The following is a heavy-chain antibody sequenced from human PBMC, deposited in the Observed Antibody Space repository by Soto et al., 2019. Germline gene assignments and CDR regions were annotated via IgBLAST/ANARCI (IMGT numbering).Heavy chain of an antibody. CDR2: IIPIFGTA. V-gene: IGHV1-69*12. J-gene: IGHJ4*02. D-gene: IGHD5-12*01. Sequence: QVQLVQSGAEVKKPGSSVKVSCKASGGTFSSYAISWVRQAPGQGLEWMGGIIPIFGTANYAQKFQGRVTDTADQSTSAAYMELSSLTSDDTAVYYWARNDGGGYDFGNDYWGKGTLVTVSS. CDR1: GGTFSSYA. CDR3: ARNDGGGYDFGNDY.